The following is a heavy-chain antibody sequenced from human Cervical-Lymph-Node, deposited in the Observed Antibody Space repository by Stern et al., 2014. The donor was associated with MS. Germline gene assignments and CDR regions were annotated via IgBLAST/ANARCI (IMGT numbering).Heavy chain of an antibody. CDR2: ITHLFGTS. CDR3: ARHQGGVAAY. CDR1: GDTFSTFD. J-gene: IGHJ4*01. Sequence: VQLMQSGAEVKKPGSSVKVSCKASGDTFSTFDISWVRQAPGQGPELLGGITHLFGTSNYAQKFLGRVTFTADESTSTIYMELSSLRSEDTAIYYCARHQGGVAAYWGHGTLVTVSS. D-gene: IGHD6-13*01. V-gene: IGHV1-69*01.